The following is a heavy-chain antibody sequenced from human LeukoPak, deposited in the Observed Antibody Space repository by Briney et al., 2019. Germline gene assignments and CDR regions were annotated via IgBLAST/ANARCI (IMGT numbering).Heavy chain of an antibody. J-gene: IGHJ4*02. V-gene: IGHV1-69*05. CDR3: ARERESGYYDSSGYFDY. CDR1: GGTFSSYA. D-gene: IGHD3-22*01. CDR2: IIPIFGTA. Sequence: SVKVSCKASGGTFSSYAISWVRQAPGQGLEWMGRIIPIFGTANYAQKFQGRVTITTDESTSTAYMELSSLRSEDTAVYYCARERESGYYDSSGYFDYWGQGTLVTVSS.